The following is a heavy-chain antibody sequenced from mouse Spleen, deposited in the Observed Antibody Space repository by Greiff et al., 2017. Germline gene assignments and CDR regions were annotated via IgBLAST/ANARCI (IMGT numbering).Heavy chain of an antibody. CDR1: GYAFSSYW. D-gene: IGHD2-4*01. V-gene: IGHV1-80*01. Sequence: QVQLQQSGAELVKPGASVKISCKASGYAFSSYWMNWVKQRPGKGLEWIGQIYPGDGDTNYNGKFKGKATLTADKSSSTAYMQLSSLTSEDSAVYFCAGLYYDYDGYYFDYWGQGTTLTVSS. CDR2: IYPGDGDT. CDR3: AGLYYDYDGYYFDY. J-gene: IGHJ2*01.